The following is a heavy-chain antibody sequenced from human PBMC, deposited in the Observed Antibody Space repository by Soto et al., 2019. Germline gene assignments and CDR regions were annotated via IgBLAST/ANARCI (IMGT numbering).Heavy chain of an antibody. Sequence: GGSLRLSCAASGFTFSSYAMSWVRQAPGKGLEWVSAISGSGGSTYYADSVKGRFTISRDNSKNTLYLQMNSLRAEATAVYYFTRCSGGFIVVVPVAILPRELERPRSHNWFDPGGQGTRVTVSS. CDR2: ISGSGGST. D-gene: IGHD2-2*02. CDR3: TRCSGGFIVVVPVAILPRELERPRSHNWFDP. V-gene: IGHV3-23*01. J-gene: IGHJ5*02. CDR1: GFTFSSYA.